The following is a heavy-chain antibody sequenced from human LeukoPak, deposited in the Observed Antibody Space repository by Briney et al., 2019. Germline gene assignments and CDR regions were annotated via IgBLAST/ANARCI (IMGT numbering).Heavy chain of an antibody. V-gene: IGHV1-69*13. CDR1: GGTFSSYA. CDR2: IIPIFGTA. D-gene: IGHD5-18*01. Sequence: SVKVSCKASGGTFSSYAISWVRQAPGQGLEWMGGIIPIFGTANYAQKFQGRVTITADESTSTAYMELSSLRSEDTAVYYCAVEDTAMASDAFDIWGQGTMVTVSS. CDR3: AVEDTAMASDAFDI. J-gene: IGHJ3*02.